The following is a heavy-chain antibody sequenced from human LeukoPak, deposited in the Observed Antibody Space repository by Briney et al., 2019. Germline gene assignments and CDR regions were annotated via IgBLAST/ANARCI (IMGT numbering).Heavy chain of an antibody. CDR1: GFTFSSYA. D-gene: IGHD2-15*01. CDR2: ISGSGGST. J-gene: IGHJ3*02. CDR3: AKGWGDIVVVVAATAGAFDI. Sequence: PGGSLRLSCAASGFTFSSYAMSWVRQAPGKGLEWVSAISGSGGSTYYADSVKGRFTISRDNSKNTLYLQMNSLRAEDTAVYYCAKGWGDIVVVVAATAGAFDIWGQGTMVTVSS. V-gene: IGHV3-23*01.